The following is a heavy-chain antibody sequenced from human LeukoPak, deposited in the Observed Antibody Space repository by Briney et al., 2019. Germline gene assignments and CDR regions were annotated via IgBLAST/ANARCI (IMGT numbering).Heavy chain of an antibody. CDR1: GDSISSYY. V-gene: IGHV4-59*08. D-gene: IGHD6-19*01. CDR2: IYYSGST. CDR3: ARDSSGWYMD. Sequence: PSETLSLTCTVSGDSISSYYWSWIRQPPGKGLEWIGYIYYSGSTNYNPYLKSRVTISVDTSKKQSSLKLSSVTAADTAVYYCARDSSGWYMDWGQGTLVTVSS. J-gene: IGHJ4*02.